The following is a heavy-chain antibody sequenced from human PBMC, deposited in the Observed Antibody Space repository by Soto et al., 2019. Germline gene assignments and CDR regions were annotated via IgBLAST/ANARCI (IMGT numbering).Heavy chain of an antibody. CDR2: IYYSGST. Sequence: QVQLQESGPGLVKPSQTLSLTCTVSGGSISSGGYYWSWIRQHPGKGLEWIGYIYYSGSTYYNPSLKPRVTISVDTSKNQFSLKLSSVTAADAAVYCCARDLEGSGTIDYWGQGTLVTVSS. J-gene: IGHJ4*02. V-gene: IGHV4-31*03. CDR3: ARDLEGSGTIDY. CDR1: GGSISSGGYY. D-gene: IGHD3-10*01.